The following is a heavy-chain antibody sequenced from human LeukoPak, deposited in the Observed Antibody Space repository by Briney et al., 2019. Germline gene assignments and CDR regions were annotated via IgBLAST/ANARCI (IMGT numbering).Heavy chain of an antibody. Sequence: GGSLRLSCAASGFTFSSYSMNWGRQAPGKGLEWVSYISSSSSTIYYTDSVKGRFTISRDNAKNSLYLQMNSLRAEDTAVYYCARGRLGGHDYWGQGTLVTVSS. CDR2: ISSSSSTI. CDR1: GFTFSSYS. V-gene: IGHV3-48*01. CDR3: ARGRLGGHDY. D-gene: IGHD1-26*01. J-gene: IGHJ4*02.